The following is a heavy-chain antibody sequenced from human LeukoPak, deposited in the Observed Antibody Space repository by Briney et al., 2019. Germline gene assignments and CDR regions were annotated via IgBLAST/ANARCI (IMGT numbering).Heavy chain of an antibody. Sequence: ASVKVSCKASGGTFTSYTISWVRQAPGQGLEWMGRIIPILGIANYAQKFQGRVTITAAKSTTTAYLELTSMRSEDRAVYYCARDRLGDPKPYYYYFGMDVWGQGTTVTVSS. CDR1: GGTFTSYT. CDR3: ARDRLGDPKPYYYYFGMDV. J-gene: IGHJ6*02. V-gene: IGHV1-69*04. CDR2: IIPILGIA. D-gene: IGHD2-21*02.